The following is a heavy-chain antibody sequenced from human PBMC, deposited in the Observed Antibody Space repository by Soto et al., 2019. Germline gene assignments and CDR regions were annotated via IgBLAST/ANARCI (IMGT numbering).Heavy chain of an antibody. CDR2: IIPILGIA. CDR1: GGPFSSYT. D-gene: IGHD4-17*01. J-gene: IGHJ4*02. V-gene: IGHV1-69*08. Sequence: QVQLVQSGAEVKKPGSSVKVSCKASGGPFSSYTISWVRQAPGQGLEWMGRIIPILGIANYAQKFQGRVTITADKSTSTAYMELSSLRYEDTAVYYCARDADGDHPPDYWGQGTLVTVSS. CDR3: ARDADGDHPPDY.